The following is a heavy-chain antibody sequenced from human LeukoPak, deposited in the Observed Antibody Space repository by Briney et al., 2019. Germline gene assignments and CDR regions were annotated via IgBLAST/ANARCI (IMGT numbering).Heavy chain of an antibody. Sequence: ASVKVSCKASGYTFTSYGISWVRQAPGQGLEWMGWISAYNGSTSYAQKLQGRVTMTTDTSTSTAYMELRSLRSDDTAVYYCARRGYCSSTSCYAVEFDYWGQGTLVTVSS. D-gene: IGHD2-2*01. V-gene: IGHV1-18*01. CDR3: ARRGYCSSTSCYAVEFDY. CDR2: ISAYNGST. J-gene: IGHJ4*02. CDR1: GYTFTSYG.